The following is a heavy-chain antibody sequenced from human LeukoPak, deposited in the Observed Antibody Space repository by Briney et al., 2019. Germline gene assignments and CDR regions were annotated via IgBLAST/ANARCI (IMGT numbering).Heavy chain of an antibody. Sequence: GRSLRLSCAASGFTFSSYGMHWVRQAPGKGLEWVAVISYDGSNKYYADSVKGRFTISRDNSKNTLYLQMNSLRAEDTAVYYCARYGGSSRTYDYWGQGSLVTVSS. V-gene: IGHV3-30*03. CDR2: ISYDGSNK. CDR1: GFTFSSYG. CDR3: ARYGGSSRTYDY. D-gene: IGHD2-15*01. J-gene: IGHJ4*02.